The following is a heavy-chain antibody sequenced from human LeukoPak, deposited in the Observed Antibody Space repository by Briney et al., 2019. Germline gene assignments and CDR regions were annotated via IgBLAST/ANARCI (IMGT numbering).Heavy chain of an antibody. Sequence: GGSLRLSCAASGFTFSSFSMTWVRQAPGKGLEWVSSIIVSGATYYADSVKGRFTISRDNSKNTLYLQMNSLRAEDTAIYYCAKFPSTVPTNYFDYWGQGTLVTVSS. D-gene: IGHD2-2*01. V-gene: IGHV3-23*01. CDR1: GFTFSSFS. J-gene: IGHJ4*02. CDR3: AKFPSTVPTNYFDY. CDR2: IIVSGAT.